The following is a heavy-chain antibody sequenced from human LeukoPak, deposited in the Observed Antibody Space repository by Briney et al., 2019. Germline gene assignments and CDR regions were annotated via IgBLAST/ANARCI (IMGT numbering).Heavy chain of an antibody. J-gene: IGHJ4*02. D-gene: IGHD5-12*01. V-gene: IGHV3-66*01. CDR2: IYSGGST. CDR3: ARATHAYSGYNH. Sequence: GGSLRLSCAASGFTVSDNYMSWVRQAPGTGLEWVSVIYSGGSTYYADSVRGRFTISRDNSENTLYLQMNSLRDEDTAVYYCARATHAYSGYNHWGQGTLVTVSS. CDR1: GFTVSDNY.